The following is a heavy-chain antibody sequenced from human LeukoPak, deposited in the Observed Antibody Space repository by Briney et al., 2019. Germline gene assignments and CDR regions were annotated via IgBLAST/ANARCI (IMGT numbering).Heavy chain of an antibody. CDR3: ATYSGAHHKTFDD. J-gene: IGHJ4*02. V-gene: IGHV3-30*03. CDR1: GFTFSSYG. D-gene: IGHD1-26*01. Sequence: PGRSLRLSCAASGFTFSSYGMHWVRQAPGKGLEWVAVISYDGSNKYYADSVKGRFTISRDNAKNSLYLQMSSLRAEDTAVYYCATYSGAHHKTFDDWGQGTLVTVSS. CDR2: ISYDGSNK.